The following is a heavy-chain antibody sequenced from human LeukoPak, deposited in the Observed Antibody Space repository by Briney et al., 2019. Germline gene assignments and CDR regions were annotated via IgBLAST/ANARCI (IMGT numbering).Heavy chain of an antibody. CDR2: INHSGST. D-gene: IGHD5-12*01. Sequence: SETLSLTCTVYGGSFSGYYWSWIRQPPGKGLEWIGEINHSGSTNYNPSLKSRVTISVDTSKSQFSLKLRSVTAADTAVYYCASLLNVAGYSSHDSDYWGQGTLVTVSS. CDR3: ASLLNVAGYSSHDSDY. J-gene: IGHJ4*02. V-gene: IGHV4-34*01. CDR1: GGSFSGYY.